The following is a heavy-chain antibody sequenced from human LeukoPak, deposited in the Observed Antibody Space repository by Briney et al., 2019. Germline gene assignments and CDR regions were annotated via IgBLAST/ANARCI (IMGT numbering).Heavy chain of an antibody. D-gene: IGHD6-19*01. CDR1: GVSISSANYY. CDR2: IYTSGST. CDR3: ARHSSGWYTDKGVSDY. Sequence: SQTLSLTCTVSGVSISSANYYWSWIRQPAGKGLEWIGRIYTSGSTNYNPSLKSRVTISVDTSKNQFSLKLSSVTAADTAVYYCARHSSGWYTDKGVSDYWGQGTLVTVSS. J-gene: IGHJ4*02. V-gene: IGHV4-61*02.